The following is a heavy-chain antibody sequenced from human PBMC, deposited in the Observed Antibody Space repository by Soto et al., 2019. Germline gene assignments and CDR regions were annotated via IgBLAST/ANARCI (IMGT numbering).Heavy chain of an antibody. CDR2: IWYDGSHK. J-gene: IGHJ6*02. CDR3: ARLYGDYVHGRESQYNYHMDV. D-gene: IGHD4-17*01. V-gene: IGHV3-33*01. Sequence: QLHLVESGGGVVQPGRSLRLSCAASGFNFSNYGMHWVRQAPGTGLEWVAGIWYDGSHKWYADSVKGRFTISRDNSENTLDLQMSSLRAEDTALYYCARLYGDYVHGRESQYNYHMDVWGQGTTVTVSS. CDR1: GFNFSNYG.